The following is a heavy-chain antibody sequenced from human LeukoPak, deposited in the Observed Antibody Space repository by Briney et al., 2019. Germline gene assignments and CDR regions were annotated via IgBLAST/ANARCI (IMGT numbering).Heavy chain of an antibody. Sequence: SQTLSLTCTVSGGSISSGDYYWSWIRQPPGKGLEWIGYIYYSGSTYYNSSLKSRVTISVDTSKNQLSLKLSSATAADTAVYYCARVGHCSSTSCFDYWGQGTLVTVSS. J-gene: IGHJ4*02. CDR2: IYYSGST. CDR3: ARVGHCSSTSCFDY. D-gene: IGHD2-2*01. V-gene: IGHV4-30-4*01. CDR1: GGSISSGDYY.